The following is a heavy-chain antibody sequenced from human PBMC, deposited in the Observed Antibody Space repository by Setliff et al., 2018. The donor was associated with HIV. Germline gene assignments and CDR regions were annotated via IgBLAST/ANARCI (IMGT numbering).Heavy chain of an antibody. CDR3: ARGRYYYDTSGSWARKVAIDF. CDR1: GFTFSTYN. V-gene: IGHV3-21*01. Sequence: GGSLRLSCAASGFTFSTYNMNWVRQAPGKGLEWVSSISDTRGYLYYADSVKGRFTISRDNAKNSLYLQMNSLRAEDTAVYYCARGRYYYDTSGSWARKVAIDFWGRGTMVTVSS. CDR2: ISDTRGYL. J-gene: IGHJ3*01. D-gene: IGHD3-22*01.